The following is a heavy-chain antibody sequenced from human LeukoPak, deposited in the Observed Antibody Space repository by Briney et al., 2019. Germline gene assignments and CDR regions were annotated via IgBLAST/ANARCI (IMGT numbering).Heavy chain of an antibody. Sequence: GGSLRLSCAASGFTFRNYWMHWVRQAPGKGLVWVSRVKGDGSFTDYADSVKGRFTISRDNAKNTLYLQMYSLGAEDTAAYYCVRDGDDYNFDYWGQGSLVTVSS. J-gene: IGHJ4*02. CDR2: VKGDGSFT. CDR3: VRDGDDYNFDY. D-gene: IGHD5-24*01. V-gene: IGHV3-74*01. CDR1: GFTFRNYW.